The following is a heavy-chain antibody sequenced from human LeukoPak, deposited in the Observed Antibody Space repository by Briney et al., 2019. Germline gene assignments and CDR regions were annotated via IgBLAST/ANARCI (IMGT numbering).Heavy chain of an antibody. CDR3: ARQVGFNWFDP. D-gene: IGHD2-2*01. Sequence: SETLSLTCTVSGGSISSGSYYWGWIRQPPGKGLEWIGSIYYSGSTYYNPSLKSRVTISVDTSKNQFSLKLSSVTAADTAVYYCARQVGFNWFDPWGQGTLVTVSS. CDR1: GGSISSGSYY. J-gene: IGHJ5*02. CDR2: IYYSGST. V-gene: IGHV4-39*01.